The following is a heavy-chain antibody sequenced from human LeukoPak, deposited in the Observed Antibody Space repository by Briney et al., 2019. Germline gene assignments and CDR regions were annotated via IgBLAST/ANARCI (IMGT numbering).Heavy chain of an antibody. Sequence: GGSLRLSCAASGFTLGDHWMAWVRQTPGKGLEWVGLIKNKASRYTTQYAPSVRGRFTISRDDSRNSVYLQMNSLRTEDTAVYYCADPTPRGTSDIWGRGTMVTVSS. CDR2: IKNKASRYTT. V-gene: IGHV3-72*01. D-gene: IGHD4-17*01. CDR1: GFTLGDHW. J-gene: IGHJ3*02. CDR3: ADPTPRGTSDI.